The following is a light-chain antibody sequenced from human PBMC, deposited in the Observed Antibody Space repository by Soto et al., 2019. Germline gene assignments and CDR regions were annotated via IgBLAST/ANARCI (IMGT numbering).Light chain of an antibody. Sequence: EIVLTQSPATLSLSPGESATLSCRASQSVSSSLAWYQQRPGQAPRLLIYDASNRATGIPARFSGSGSGTDFTLTISSLEPEDVAVYYCQQRSNWPLTFGGGTKVEIK. CDR2: DAS. CDR1: QSVSSS. CDR3: QQRSNWPLT. V-gene: IGKV3-11*01. J-gene: IGKJ4*01.